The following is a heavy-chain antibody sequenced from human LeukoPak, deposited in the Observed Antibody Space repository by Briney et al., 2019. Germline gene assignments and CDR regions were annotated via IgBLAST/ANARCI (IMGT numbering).Heavy chain of an antibody. V-gene: IGHV4-59*01. Sequence: PSETLSLTCTVPGGSISSYYWSWIRQPPGKGLEWIGYIYYSGSTNYNPSLKSRVTISVDTSKNQFSLKLSSVTAADTAVYYCAGNILWFGELLYWGQGTLVTVSS. CDR3: AGNILWFGELLY. D-gene: IGHD3-10*01. J-gene: IGHJ4*02. CDR2: IYYSGST. CDR1: GGSISSYY.